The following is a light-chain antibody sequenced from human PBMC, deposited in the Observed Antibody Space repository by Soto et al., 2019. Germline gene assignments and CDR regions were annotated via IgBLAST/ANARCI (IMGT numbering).Light chain of an antibody. J-gene: IGKJ4*01. CDR3: QQYNNWPLT. V-gene: IGKV3D-15*01. CDR1: QSVSSN. CDR2: GAS. Sequence: EIVMTQSPATLSVSPGERATLSCRASQSVSSNLAWYQQKPGQAPRLLIYGASTRATGIPARFSGRGSGTEFTLTISSLQSEDFVVYYCQQYNNWPLTFGGGTKVEIK.